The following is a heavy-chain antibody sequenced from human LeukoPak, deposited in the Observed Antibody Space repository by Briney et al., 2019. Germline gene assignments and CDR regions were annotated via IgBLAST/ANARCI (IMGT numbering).Heavy chain of an antibody. Sequence: GASVKVSCKASGYTFTGYYMHWVRQAPGQGLEWMGWINPNSGGTNYAQKFQGRVTMTRDTSISTAYMELSGLRSDDTAVYYCARQGGVPAALYYYYMDVWGKGTTVTVSS. CDR1: GYTFTGYY. D-gene: IGHD2-2*01. J-gene: IGHJ6*03. V-gene: IGHV1-2*02. CDR3: ARQGGVPAALYYYYMDV. CDR2: INPNSGGT.